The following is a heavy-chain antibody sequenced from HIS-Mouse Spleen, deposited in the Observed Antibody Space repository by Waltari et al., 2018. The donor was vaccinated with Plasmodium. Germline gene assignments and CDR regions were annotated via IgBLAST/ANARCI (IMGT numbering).Heavy chain of an antibody. J-gene: IGHJ4*02. Sequence: EAQLVEYGGGLVTPGGYRRLSCAAYGFPFSRYSMKVVRQAPGKRLEWVSSISSSSSYIYYADSVKGRFTISRDNAKNSLYLQMNSLRAEDTAVYYCARDRSAAALLGYWGQGTLVTVSS. CDR1: GFPFSRYS. CDR3: ARDRSAAALLGY. V-gene: IGHV3-21*01. D-gene: IGHD6-13*01. CDR2: ISSSSSYI.